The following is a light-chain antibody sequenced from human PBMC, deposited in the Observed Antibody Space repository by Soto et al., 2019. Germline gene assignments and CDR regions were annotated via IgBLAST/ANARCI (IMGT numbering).Light chain of an antibody. CDR2: GAS. V-gene: IGKV3-20*01. CDR1: QSVTSNY. Sequence: EVVLTQSPGTLSLSPGERVTLSCRASQSVTSNYLAWYQQKPGQAPRLLFFGASIRDTGIPDRFSGSGSGTDFTLTISRLESQDFAVYYCHQYGSSPGTFGQGTKVEIK. CDR3: HQYGSSPGT. J-gene: IGKJ1*01.